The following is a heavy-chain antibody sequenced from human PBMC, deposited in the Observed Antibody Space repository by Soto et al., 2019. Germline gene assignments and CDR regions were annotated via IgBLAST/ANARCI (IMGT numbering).Heavy chain of an antibody. CDR1: GGSISSGGYY. J-gene: IGHJ4*02. CDR2: IYYSGST. D-gene: IGHD3-22*01. V-gene: IGHV4-31*03. Sequence: QVQLQESGPGLVKPSQTLSHTCTVSGGSISSGGYYWSWIRQHPGKGLEWIGYIYYSGSTYYNPSLKSRVTISVDTSKNQFSLKLSSVTAADTAVYYCARGFEGITMIVSPPRLWGQGTLVTVSS. CDR3: ARGFEGITMIVSPPRL.